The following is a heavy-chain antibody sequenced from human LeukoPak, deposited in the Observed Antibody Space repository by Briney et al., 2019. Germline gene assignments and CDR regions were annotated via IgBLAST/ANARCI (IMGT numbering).Heavy chain of an antibody. V-gene: IGHV4-31*03. Sequence: PSQTLSLTCTVSGGSISSGGYYWSWIRQHPGKGLEWIGYIYYSGRTYYNPSLKSRAAISVDTSENQFSLKLTSLTAADTAVYYCARAVATYYGSGSYYFDYWGQGTLVTVSS. CDR2: IYYSGRT. CDR3: ARAVATYYGSGSYYFDY. J-gene: IGHJ4*02. D-gene: IGHD3-10*01. CDR1: GGSISSGGYY.